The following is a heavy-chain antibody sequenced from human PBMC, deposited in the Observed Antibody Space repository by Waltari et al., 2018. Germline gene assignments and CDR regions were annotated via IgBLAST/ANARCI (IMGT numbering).Heavy chain of an antibody. D-gene: IGHD6-13*01. V-gene: IGHV4-34*01. Sequence: QVQLQQWGAGLLKPSETLSLTCAVYGGSFSGYYWSWIRQPPGKGLEWIGETNHSGSTNYNPSLKSRVTISVDTSKNQFSLKLSSVTAADTAVYYCARGLVAAANLYYYYYYYMDVWGKGTTVTVSS. CDR1: GGSFSGYY. J-gene: IGHJ6*03. CDR3: ARGLVAAANLYYYYYYYMDV. CDR2: TNHSGST.